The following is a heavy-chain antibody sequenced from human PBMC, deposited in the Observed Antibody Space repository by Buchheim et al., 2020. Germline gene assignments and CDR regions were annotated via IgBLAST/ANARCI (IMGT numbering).Heavy chain of an antibody. J-gene: IGHJ6*02. CDR3: ARLSAASLFPPQYYYDSSGTRMDV. D-gene: IGHD3-22*01. Sequence: QLQLQESGPGLVKPSETLSLTCTVSGGSISSSSYYWGWIRQPPGKGLEWIGSIYYSGSTYYNPSLKSRVTISVDTSKNQFSLKLSSVTAADTAVYYCARLSAASLFPPQYYYDSSGTRMDVWGQGTT. CDR1: GGSISSSSYY. V-gene: IGHV4-39*01. CDR2: IYYSGST.